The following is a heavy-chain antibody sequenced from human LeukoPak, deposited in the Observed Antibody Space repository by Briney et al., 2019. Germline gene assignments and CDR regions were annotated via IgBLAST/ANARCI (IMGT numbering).Heavy chain of an antibody. D-gene: IGHD5-24*01. V-gene: IGHV1-2*02. CDR3: ARDVLGDGYAFFDY. J-gene: IGHJ4*03. CDR2: ITPNNGGT. Sequence: ASVTVSCKGSGYTFTGHYIDWVGQAPGQGVEGMGWITPNNGGTTYAQKFQGRVTMTRDTSISTAYMELSGLRSDDTAVYYCARDVLGDGYAFFDYWGQGTLVTVSS. CDR1: GYTFTGHY.